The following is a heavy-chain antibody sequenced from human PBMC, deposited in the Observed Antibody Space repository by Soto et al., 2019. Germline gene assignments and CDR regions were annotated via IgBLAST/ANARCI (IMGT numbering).Heavy chain of an antibody. CDR1: GYSFTSYW. Sequence: PGESLKISCKGSGYSFTSYWISWVRQMPGKGLEWMGRIDPSDSYTNYSPSFQGHITISADKSISTAYLQWSSLKASDTAMYYCARGMVTTKPEYFDYWGQGTLVTVSS. CDR2: IDPSDSYT. V-gene: IGHV5-10-1*01. J-gene: IGHJ4*02. CDR3: ARGMVTTKPEYFDY. D-gene: IGHD4-17*01.